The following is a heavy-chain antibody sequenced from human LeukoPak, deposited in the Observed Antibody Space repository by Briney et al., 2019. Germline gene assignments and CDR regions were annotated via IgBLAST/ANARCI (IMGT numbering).Heavy chain of an antibody. D-gene: IGHD3-16*01. CDR3: ALGGTFDY. J-gene: IGHJ4*02. V-gene: IGHV3-21*01. CDR1: GFTFSSYS. Sequence: GGSLRLSCAASGFTFSSYSMNWVRQAPGKRLEWVSSISSSSSYIYYADSVKGRFTISRDNAKNSLYLQMNSLRAQDTAVYYCALGGTFDYWGQGTLVTVSS. CDR2: ISSSSSYI.